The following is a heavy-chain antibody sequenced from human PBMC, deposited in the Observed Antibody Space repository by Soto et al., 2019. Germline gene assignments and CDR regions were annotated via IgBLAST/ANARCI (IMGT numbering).Heavy chain of an antibody. V-gene: IGHV4-61*08. CDR3: ARVWGGAFDI. D-gene: IGHD3-10*01. Sequence: SETLSLTCTVSGGSISSGGYYWSWIRQHPGKGLEWIGYIHDSGSTKYNPSLKSRVTISVDTSKNQFSLKLSSVTAADTAVYYCARVWGGAFDIWGQGTMVTVSS. CDR1: GGSISSGGYY. CDR2: IHDSGST. J-gene: IGHJ3*02.